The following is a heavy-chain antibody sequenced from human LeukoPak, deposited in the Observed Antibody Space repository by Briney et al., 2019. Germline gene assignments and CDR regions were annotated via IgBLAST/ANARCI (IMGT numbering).Heavy chain of an antibody. J-gene: IGHJ3*02. D-gene: IGHD5-18*01. Sequence: PSQTLSLTCTVSGGSIRSGDYYWSWIRQPPGKGLEWIGYIYYSGGTDYNPSLSSRVIISVDTSKNQFSLKLSSVTAADTAVYYCARAGTWIQLWLNAFDIWGQGTMVTVSS. V-gene: IGHV4-30-4*01. CDR3: ARAGTWIQLWLNAFDI. CDR1: GGSIRSGDYY. CDR2: IYYSGGT.